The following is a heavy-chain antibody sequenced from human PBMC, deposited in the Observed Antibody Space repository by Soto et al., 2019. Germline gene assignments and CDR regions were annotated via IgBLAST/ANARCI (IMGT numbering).Heavy chain of an antibody. CDR2: ISGSGGST. D-gene: IGHD3-10*01. CDR1: GFTFSSYA. V-gene: IGHV3-23*01. Sequence: GGSLRLSCAASGFTFSSYAMSWVRQAPGKGLEWVSAISGSGGSTYYADSVKGRFTISRDNSKNTLYLQMNSLRAEDTAVYYCAKDSREGSGSYYSYFDYWGQGTLVTVS. CDR3: AKDSREGSGSYYSYFDY. J-gene: IGHJ4*02.